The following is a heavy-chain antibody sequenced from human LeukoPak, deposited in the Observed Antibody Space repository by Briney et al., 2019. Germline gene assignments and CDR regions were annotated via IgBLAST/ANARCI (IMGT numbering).Heavy chain of an antibody. Sequence: ASVKVSCKASGYTFTGYYMHWVRQAPGQGLEWMGWINPSSGGTNYAQKFQGRVTMTRDTSTSTVYMELSSLRSEDTAVYYCARDRGDSPLGYWGQGTLVTVSS. CDR2: INPSSGGT. D-gene: IGHD3-22*01. CDR1: GYTFTGYY. CDR3: ARDRGDSPLGY. V-gene: IGHV1-2*02. J-gene: IGHJ4*02.